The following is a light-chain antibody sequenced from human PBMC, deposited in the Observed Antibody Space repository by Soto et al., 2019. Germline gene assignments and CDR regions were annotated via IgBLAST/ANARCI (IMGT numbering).Light chain of an antibody. CDR2: WSS. V-gene: IGKV4-1*01. CDR1: QSILSTSNNRDY. Sequence: DIVMTHSPDSLAVSLCDRATINCKYSQSILSTSNNRDYLAWYQQKPGKPPKLLINWSSTRLSGVPDRFSGSGYGTDFTLTISSLQAEDVAVYYCQHYYDVPLNFGGGTSVEIK. J-gene: IGKJ4*01. CDR3: QHYYDVPLN.